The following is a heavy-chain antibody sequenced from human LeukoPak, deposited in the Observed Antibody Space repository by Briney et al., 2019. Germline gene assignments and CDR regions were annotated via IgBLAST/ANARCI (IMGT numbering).Heavy chain of an antibody. Sequence: SQTLSLTCTVSGGSISSGGYYWSWIRQPPGKGLEWIGYIYHSGSTYYNPSLKSRVTISVDTSKNQFSLKLSSVTAADTAVYYCAALPATTVVTNDYWGQGTLVTVSS. J-gene: IGHJ4*02. CDR1: GGSISSGGYY. D-gene: IGHD4-23*01. CDR2: IYHSGST. CDR3: AALPATTVVTNDY. V-gene: IGHV4-30-2*01.